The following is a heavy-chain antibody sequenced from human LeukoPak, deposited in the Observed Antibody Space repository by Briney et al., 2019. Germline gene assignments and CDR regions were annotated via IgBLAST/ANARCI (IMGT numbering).Heavy chain of an antibody. D-gene: IGHD1-26*01. V-gene: IGHV4-59*01. Sequence: SETLSLTCTVSGGXFSSYYWNWVRQPPGKGLEWIGYIYYSGSTNYNPSLKSRVTISVDTSKNQFSLKLNSVTAADTAVYYCARWDSGSYFLDYWGQGTLVTVSS. J-gene: IGHJ4*02. CDR2: IYYSGST. CDR3: ARWDSGSYFLDY. CDR1: GGXFSSYY.